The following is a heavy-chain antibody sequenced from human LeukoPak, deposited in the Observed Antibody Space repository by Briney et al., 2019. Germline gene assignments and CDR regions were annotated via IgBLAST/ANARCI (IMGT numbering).Heavy chain of an antibody. J-gene: IGHJ5*02. CDR3: ARDSGTTGEVKFDP. V-gene: IGHV4-4*07. CDR2: IYTSGTI. D-gene: IGHD3-10*01. CDR1: GGSISSYY. Sequence: SETLSLTCTVSGGSISSYYWSWIRQPAGTALEWIGRIYTSGTITYNPSLKSRVTMSVDTSKNQFSLKLMSVTAADTAVYYCARDSGTTGEVKFDPWGQGILVTVSS.